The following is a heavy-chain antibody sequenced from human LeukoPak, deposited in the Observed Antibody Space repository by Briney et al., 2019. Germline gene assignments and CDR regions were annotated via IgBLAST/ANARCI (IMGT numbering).Heavy chain of an antibody. V-gene: IGHV4-4*07. CDR2: IYTSGST. D-gene: IGHD3-10*01. Sequence: SETLSLTCTVSGGSISSYYWSWIRQPAGKGLEWIGRIYTSGSTNYNPPLKSRVTISVDKSKNQFSLKLSSVTAADTAVYYCAIGYGSGSFDYWGQGTLVTVSS. CDR3: AIGYGSGSFDY. CDR1: GGSISSYY. J-gene: IGHJ4*02.